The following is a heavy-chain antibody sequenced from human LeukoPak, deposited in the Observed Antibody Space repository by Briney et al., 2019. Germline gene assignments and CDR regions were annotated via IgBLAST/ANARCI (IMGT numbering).Heavy chain of an antibody. CDR3: ARPHITPHALVY. CDR2: IGNSDSTI. D-gene: IGHD2-21*01. CDR1: GFAFSDYY. J-gene: IGHJ4*02. V-gene: IGHV3-11*01. Sequence: PGGSLRLSCAASGFAFSDYYMAWIRQAPGKGLEWVSYIGNSDSTIFYADSVKGRFTISRDNAKNSLHLEMNSLRVEDTAIYYCARPHITPHALVYWGQGTLVTVSS.